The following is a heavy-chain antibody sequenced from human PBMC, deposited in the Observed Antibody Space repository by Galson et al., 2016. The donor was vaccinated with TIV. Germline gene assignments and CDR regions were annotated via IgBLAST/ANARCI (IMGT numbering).Heavy chain of an antibody. CDR3: ARGDWDSDYYYLLDV. D-gene: IGHD1/OR15-1a*01. CDR2: MNPNSGKT. V-gene: IGHV1-8*01. J-gene: IGHJ6*02. Sequence: SVKVSCKASGYTFTSYDINWVRQATGQGLEWMGWMNPNSGKTDYAQKFQGRVTMTIDTSTNTAYMELRNLRSDDTAVYYCARGDWDSDYYYLLDVWGQGTTVTVSS. CDR1: GYTFTSYD.